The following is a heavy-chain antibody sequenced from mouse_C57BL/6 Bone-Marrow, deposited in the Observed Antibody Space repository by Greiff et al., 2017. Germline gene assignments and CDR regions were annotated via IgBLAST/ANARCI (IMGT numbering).Heavy chain of an antibody. J-gene: IGHJ4*01. CDR2: IYPGSGNT. CDR3: ARGGSSRLRGDMDY. V-gene: IGHV1-76*01. CDR1: GYTFTDYY. D-gene: IGHD3-2*02. Sequence: QVQLKESGAELVRPGASVKLSCKASGYTFTDYYINWVKQRPGQGLEWIARIYPGSGNTYYNEKFKGKATLTAEKSSSTAYMQLSSLTSEDSAVYFCARGGSSRLRGDMDYWGQGTSVTVSS.